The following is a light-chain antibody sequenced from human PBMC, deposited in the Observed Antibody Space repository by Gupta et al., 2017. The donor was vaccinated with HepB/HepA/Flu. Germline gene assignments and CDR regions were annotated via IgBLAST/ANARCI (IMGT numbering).Light chain of an antibody. CDR2: SNN. J-gene: IGLJ1*01. V-gene: IGLV1-44*01. Sequence: QSVLTQPPSASGTPGQRVTISCSGSSSNIGSNTVNWYQQPPGTAPKLLIYSNNQRPSGVPDRFSGSKSGTSASLAISGLQAEDEADYYCAAGDDSRNGYVFGTGTKVTVL. CDR3: AAGDDSRNGYV. CDR1: SSNIGSNT.